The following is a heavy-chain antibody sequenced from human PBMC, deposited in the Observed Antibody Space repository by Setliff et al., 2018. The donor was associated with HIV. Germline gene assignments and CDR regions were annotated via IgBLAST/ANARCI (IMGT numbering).Heavy chain of an antibody. CDR2: MSGDANSQ. V-gene: IGHV3-30*01. CDR3: VRGYSYCRY. D-gene: IGHD5-18*01. Sequence: PGGSLRLSCAASGFIFSTFPMHWVRQAPGKGLEWVAVMSGDANSQYYADSVRGRFTISRDNSKNTLYLQMNSLRAEDTAVYYCVRGYSYCRYWGQGTLVTVSS. CDR1: GFIFSTFP. J-gene: IGHJ4*02.